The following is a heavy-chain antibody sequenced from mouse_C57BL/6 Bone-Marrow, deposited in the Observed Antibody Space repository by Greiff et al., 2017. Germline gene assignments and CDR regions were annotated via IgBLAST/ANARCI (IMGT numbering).Heavy chain of an antibody. CDR2: IRLKSDNYAT. CDR3: TTYGNPYWYFDV. D-gene: IGHD2-1*01. Sequence: EVKVEESGGGLVQPGGSMKLSCVASGFTFSNYWMNWVRQSPEKGLEWVAQIRLKSDNYATHYAESVKGRFTISRDDSKSSVYLQMNNLRAEDTGIYYCTTYGNPYWYFDVWGTGTTVTVSS. V-gene: IGHV6-3*01. J-gene: IGHJ1*03. CDR1: GFTFSNYW.